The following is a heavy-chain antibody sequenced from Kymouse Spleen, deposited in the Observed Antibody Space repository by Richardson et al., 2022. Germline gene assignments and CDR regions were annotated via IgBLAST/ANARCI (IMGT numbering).Heavy chain of an antibody. D-gene: IGHD2-2*02. CDR3: ARDWYCSSTSCSNWFDP. V-gene: IGHV3-33*01. CDR2: IWYDGSNK. CDR1: GFTFSSYG. J-gene: IGHJ5*02. Sequence: QVQLVESGGGVVQPGRSLRLSCAASGFTFSSYGMHWVRQAPGKGLEWVAVIWYDGSNKYYADSVKGRFTISRDNSKNTLYLQMNSLRAEDTAVYYCARDWYCSSTSCSNWFDPWGQGTLVTVSS.